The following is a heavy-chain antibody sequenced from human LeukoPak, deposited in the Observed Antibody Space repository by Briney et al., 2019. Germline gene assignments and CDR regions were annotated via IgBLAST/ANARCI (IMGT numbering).Heavy chain of an antibody. D-gene: IGHD6-13*01. CDR1: GGSISSSSYY. J-gene: IGHJ5*02. V-gene: IGHV4-39*01. Sequence: PSETLSLTCTVSGGSISSSSYYWGWIRQPPGKGLEWIGSIYYSGSTYYNPSLKSRVTISVDTSKNQFSLKLSSVTAADTAVYYCARRRTRYSSSWYNWFDPWGQGTLVTVSS. CDR2: IYYSGST. CDR3: ARRRTRYSSSWYNWFDP.